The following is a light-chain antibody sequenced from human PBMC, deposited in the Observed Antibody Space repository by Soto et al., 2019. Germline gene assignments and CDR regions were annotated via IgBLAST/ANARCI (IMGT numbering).Light chain of an antibody. Sequence: EIVMTQSPATLAVSPGERAALSCRASQSVSSNFAWYQQKPGQAPRLLSYGASSRATGTPARFSGSGSGTEFTLTISSLQSEDFAVYYCQQYNNWPYTFGLGTKLEIK. CDR2: GAS. J-gene: IGKJ2*01. V-gene: IGKV3-15*01. CDR1: QSVSSN. CDR3: QQYNNWPYT.